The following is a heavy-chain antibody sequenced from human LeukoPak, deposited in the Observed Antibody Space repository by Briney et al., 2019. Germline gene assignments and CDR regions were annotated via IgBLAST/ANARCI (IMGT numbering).Heavy chain of an antibody. CDR1: GYTFTGYY. CDR3: ARAVYYDSNAYYFAD. CDR2: INPQSGAT. D-gene: IGHD3-22*01. V-gene: IGHV1-2*02. J-gene: IGHJ4*02. Sequence: ASVKVSCKASGYTFTGYYIHWVRQAPGQGLEWMDWINPQSGATKSAQNFQGRVSVTRDTSIMTVHMELRRLRSDDTAFYFCARAVYYDSNAYYFADWGPGTLVTVSS.